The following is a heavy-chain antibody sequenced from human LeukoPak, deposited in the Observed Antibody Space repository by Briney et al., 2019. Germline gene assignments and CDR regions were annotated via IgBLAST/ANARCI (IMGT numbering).Heavy chain of an antibody. Sequence: ASVKVSCKASGYTFTSYDINWVRQATGQGLEWMGWIHPHTGGTKYAQKFQGGVTMTRDMSINTAYLDLRRLRPDDTAVYYCVRVAYYGSGSYSYYIDVWGTGTTVTVSS. CDR1: GYTFTSYD. CDR2: IHPHTGGT. D-gene: IGHD3-10*01. CDR3: VRVAYYGSGSYSYYIDV. V-gene: IGHV1-2*02. J-gene: IGHJ6*03.